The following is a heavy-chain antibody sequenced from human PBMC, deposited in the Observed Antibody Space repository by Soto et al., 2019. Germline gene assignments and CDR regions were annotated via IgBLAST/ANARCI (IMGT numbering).Heavy chain of an antibody. J-gene: IGHJ6*02. Sequence: PGGSLRLSCAASGFTFSSYAMSWVRQAPGKGLEWLSAISGSGGSTYYADSVKGRFTISRDNSKNTLYLQMNSLRAEDTAVYYCAKESYCISTSCQKKYYYYGMDVWGQGTTVTVSS. CDR1: GFTFSSYA. V-gene: IGHV3-23*01. CDR2: ISGSGGST. CDR3: AKESYCISTSCQKKYYYYGMDV. D-gene: IGHD2-2*01.